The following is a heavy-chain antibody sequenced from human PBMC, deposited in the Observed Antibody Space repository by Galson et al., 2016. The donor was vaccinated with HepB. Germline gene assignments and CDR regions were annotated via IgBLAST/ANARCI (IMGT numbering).Heavy chain of an antibody. V-gene: IGHV4-34*01. J-gene: IGHJ3*02. CDR2: INHTGGT. Sequence: SETLSLTCDVYGGSSSGYYWTWIRQPPGKGLEWIGEINHTGGTDYTPSLKSRVTISIDTSKNQFSLNLNSVTAADAAVYYCATGYCSGGSCYSGAFHIWGQGTMVTVSA. D-gene: IGHD2-15*01. CDR1: GGSSSGYY. CDR3: ATGYCSGGSCYSGAFHI.